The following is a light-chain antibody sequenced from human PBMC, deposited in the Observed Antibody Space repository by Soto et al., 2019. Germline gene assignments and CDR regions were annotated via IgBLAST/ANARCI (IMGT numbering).Light chain of an antibody. CDR1: QSVSNW. Sequence: DIQMNPAHSTLSASVGDRVTITCRASQSVSNWLAWYQQKRGKAPELLIYDASSLKSGVPSRFSGSGSGTEFTLTISSLQHEDFATYYCLLDFRYFWTFGQGTKVDIK. J-gene: IGKJ1*01. CDR3: LLDFRYFWT. V-gene: IGKV1-5*01. CDR2: DAS.